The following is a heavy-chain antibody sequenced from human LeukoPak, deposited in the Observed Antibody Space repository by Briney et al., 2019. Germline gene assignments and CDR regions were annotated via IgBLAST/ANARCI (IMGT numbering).Heavy chain of an antibody. J-gene: IGHJ3*02. CDR3: AGRTTGYSSSWMAFDI. D-gene: IGHD6-13*01. CDR2: INPDSGGT. Sequence: GASVKVSCKASGYTFTVYYIYWVRQAPGQGLEWMGWINPDSGGTNYAQYFQGRVTLTRDTSISTAYMELIMLRSDDTAVYYCAGRTTGYSSSWMAFDIWGQGTMVTVSS. CDR1: GYTFTVYY. V-gene: IGHV1-2*02.